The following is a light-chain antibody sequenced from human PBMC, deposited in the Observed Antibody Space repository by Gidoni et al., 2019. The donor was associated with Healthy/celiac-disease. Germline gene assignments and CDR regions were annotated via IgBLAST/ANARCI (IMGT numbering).Light chain of an antibody. CDR3: AAWDDSLSGFYV. Sequence: QSVLTQPPSASGTPGQRVTISCSGSSSTIGSNYVYWYQQLPGTAPKLLIYSNNQRPSGVPDRFSGSKSGTSASLAISGLRSEDEADYYCAAWDDSLSGFYVFGTGTKVTVL. CDR2: SNN. J-gene: IGLJ1*01. CDR1: SSTIGSNY. V-gene: IGLV1-47*02.